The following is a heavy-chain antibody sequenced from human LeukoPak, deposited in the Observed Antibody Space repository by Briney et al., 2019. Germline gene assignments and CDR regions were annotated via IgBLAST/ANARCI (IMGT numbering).Heavy chain of an antibody. CDR2: ISHSGNI. CDR3: ARGGYYYLDV. D-gene: IGHD3-16*01. V-gene: IGHV4-59*01. Sequence: SETLSLTCTVSGGSISSYYWSWIRQSPGKGLEWIGYISHSGNIKYSPSLKSRVTISLDTSKNQFSLKLNSVTAADTAVYYCARGGYYYLDVWGKGTTVAVSS. CDR1: GGSISSYY. J-gene: IGHJ6*03.